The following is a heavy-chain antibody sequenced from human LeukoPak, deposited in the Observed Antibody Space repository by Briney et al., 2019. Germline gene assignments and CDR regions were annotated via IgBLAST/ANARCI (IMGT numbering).Heavy chain of an antibody. D-gene: IGHD3-9*01. CDR3: ASPVYDILTGYQNDAFDI. J-gene: IGHJ3*02. V-gene: IGHV3-21*01. Sequence: GGSLRLSCAASGFTFSSYSMNWVRQAPGKGLEWVSSISSSSSYIYYADSVKGRFTISRVNAKNSLYLQMNSLRAEDTAVYYCASPVYDILTGYQNDAFDIWGQGTMVTVSS. CDR2: ISSSSSYI. CDR1: GFTFSSYS.